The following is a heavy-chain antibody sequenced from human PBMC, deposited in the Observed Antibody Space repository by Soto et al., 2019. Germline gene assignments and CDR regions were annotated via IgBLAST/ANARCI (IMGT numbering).Heavy chain of an antibody. CDR1: GGTFSSYA. CDR3: ARSGSSSIVAVYNWFDP. J-gene: IGHJ5*02. V-gene: IGHV1-69*13. Sequence: SVKVSCKASGGTFSSYAISWVRQAPGQGLEWMGGIIPIFGTANYAQKFQGRVTITADESTSTAYMELSSLRSEETDVYYCARSGSSSIVAVYNWFDPWGQGTLVTASS. D-gene: IGHD6-13*01. CDR2: IIPIFGTA.